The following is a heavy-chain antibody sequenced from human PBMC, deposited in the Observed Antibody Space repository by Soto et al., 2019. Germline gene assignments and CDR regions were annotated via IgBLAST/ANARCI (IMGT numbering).Heavy chain of an antibody. V-gene: IGHV4-34*01. CDR1: GGSFSGYY. CDR3: ARGEDIVVVPAAMRYYYMDV. Sequence: SETLSLTCAVYGGSFSGYYWSWIRQPPGKGLEWIGEINHSGSTNYNPSLKSRVTISVDTSKNQFSLKLSSVTAADTAVYYCARGEDIVVVPAAMRYYYMDVWGKGTTVTVSS. CDR2: INHSGST. D-gene: IGHD2-2*01. J-gene: IGHJ6*03.